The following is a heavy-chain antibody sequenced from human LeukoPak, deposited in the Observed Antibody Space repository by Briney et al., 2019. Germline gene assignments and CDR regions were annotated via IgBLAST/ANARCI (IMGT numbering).Heavy chain of an antibody. D-gene: IGHD2-15*01. CDR1: GFTFSSYA. Sequence: GSLRLSCAASGFTFSSYAMSWVRQAPGKGLEWVSAISGSGGSTYYADSVKGRFTISRDNSKNTLYLQMNSLRAEDTAVYYCAKILTPYCSGGSCGAFDIWGQGTMVTVSS. V-gene: IGHV3-23*01. J-gene: IGHJ3*02. CDR3: AKILTPYCSGGSCGAFDI. CDR2: ISGSGGST.